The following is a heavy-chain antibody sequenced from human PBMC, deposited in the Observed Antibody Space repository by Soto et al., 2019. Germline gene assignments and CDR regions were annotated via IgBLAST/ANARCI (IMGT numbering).Heavy chain of an antibody. Sequence: EVQLVQSGGGLGQPGGSLRLSCEASGFTFSHHWMSWVRQAPGKGLEWVAFIDQGGLETHYADSVKGRFTLSRDNSKNTVLLEMRSLRAEDTAMYYCARTILIRDFDYWGQGTRVTVSS. CDR2: IDQGGLET. V-gene: IGHV3-7*03. CDR1: GFTFSHHW. J-gene: IGHJ4*02. D-gene: IGHD2-8*01. CDR3: ARTILIRDFDY.